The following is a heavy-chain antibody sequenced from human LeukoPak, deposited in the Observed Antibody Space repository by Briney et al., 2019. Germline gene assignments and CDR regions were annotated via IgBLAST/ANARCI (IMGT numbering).Heavy chain of an antibody. Sequence: PGGSLRLSCAASGFTVSSNYMSWVRQAPGKGLEWVSVIYSGGSTYYADSVKGRFTISRDNSKNTLYLQMNSLRAEDTAVYYCAGPFLWFGEYYGMDVWGQGTTVTVSS. CDR1: GFTVSSNY. J-gene: IGHJ6*02. D-gene: IGHD3-10*01. V-gene: IGHV3-53*01. CDR3: AGPFLWFGEYYGMDV. CDR2: IYSGGST.